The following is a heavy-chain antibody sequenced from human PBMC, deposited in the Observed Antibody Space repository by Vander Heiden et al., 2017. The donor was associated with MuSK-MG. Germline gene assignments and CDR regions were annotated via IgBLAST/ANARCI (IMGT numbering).Heavy chain of an antibody. V-gene: IGHV4-59*01. CDR2: IYYSGST. D-gene: IGHD2-15*01. Sequence: QVQLQESGPGLVTPSETLSLTCTASGGPISSCYWSWLRQPPGKGLEWIGYIYYSGSTNYNPSLKSRVTISVDTSKNQFSLKLSSVTAADTAVYYCARERGAYCRGGSCYYDRWGQGTLVTVSS. CDR1: GGPISSCY. J-gene: IGHJ5*02. CDR3: ARERGAYCRGGSCYYDR.